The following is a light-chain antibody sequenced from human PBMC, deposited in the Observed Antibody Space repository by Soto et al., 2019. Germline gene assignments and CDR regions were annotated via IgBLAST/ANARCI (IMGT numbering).Light chain of an antibody. CDR3: QQYGSPGT. Sequence: DIVLTQSPGTLSLSPGERATLSCRASQSVSNNYLAWYKQKPGQAPRLLIYGASNRATGIPDRFSGSGSGTDFTLTIRRLEPEDFAVYYCQQYGSPGTFGQGTKVDIK. J-gene: IGKJ1*01. V-gene: IGKV3-20*01. CDR2: GAS. CDR1: QSVSNNY.